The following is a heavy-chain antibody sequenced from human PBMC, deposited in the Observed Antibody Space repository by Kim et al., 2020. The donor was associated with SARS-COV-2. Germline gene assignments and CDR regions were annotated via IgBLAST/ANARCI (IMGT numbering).Heavy chain of an antibody. CDR1: GYTFTSYG. Sequence: ASVKVSCKASGYTFTSYGISWVRQPPGQGLEWMGWISAYNGNTNYAQKLQGRVTMTTDTSTSTAHTELRSLRSDDTAVYYCARRYSSSWGEYYGMDVWGQGTTVTVSS. CDR3: ARRYSSSWGEYYGMDV. D-gene: IGHD6-13*01. CDR2: ISAYNGNT. V-gene: IGHV1-18*01. J-gene: IGHJ6*02.